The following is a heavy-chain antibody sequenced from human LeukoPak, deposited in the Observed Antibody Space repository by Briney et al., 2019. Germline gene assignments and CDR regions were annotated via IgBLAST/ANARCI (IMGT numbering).Heavy chain of an antibody. Sequence: SETLSLTCAVSVGSLSTYYWSWVRQPPGEGLWWSGYIYFSVSTTYNTSPNRRVTTSVDTSRNKFSLKRTSVTAAHTAVYYCAEGGLQRRFGFDPWGQRTLVIASS. D-gene: IGHD1-1*01. V-gene: IGHV4-59*01. CDR2: IYFSVST. CDR1: VGSLSTYY. CDR3: AEGGLQRRFGFDP. J-gene: IGHJ5*02.